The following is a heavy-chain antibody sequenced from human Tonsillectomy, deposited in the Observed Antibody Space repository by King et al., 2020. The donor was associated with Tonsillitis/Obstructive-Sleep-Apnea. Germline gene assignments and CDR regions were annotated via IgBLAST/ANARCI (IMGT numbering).Heavy chain of an antibody. CDR1: GYTFTSYG. CDR3: ARDSLSHYFDSSTYYTFDY. D-gene: IGHD3-22*01. Sequence: QLVQSGAEVKKPGASVKVSCKASGYTFTSYGISWVRQAPGQGLEWMGWISAYNGDTNYAQKLQGRVTMTTDTSTSTAYMELRSLRSDDTAVYYCARDSLSHYFDSSTYYTFDYWGQGTLVTVSS. CDR2: ISAYNGDT. V-gene: IGHV1-18*01. J-gene: IGHJ4*02.